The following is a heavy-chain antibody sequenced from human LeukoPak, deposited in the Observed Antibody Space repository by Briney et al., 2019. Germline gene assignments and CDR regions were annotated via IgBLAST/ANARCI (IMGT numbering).Heavy chain of an antibody. CDR3: ARVRVGATAGDCFDY. V-gene: IGHV1-2*06. J-gene: IGHJ4*02. D-gene: IGHD1-26*01. CDR1: GYTFTGYY. CDR2: INPNSGGT. Sequence: ASVKVSCKASGYTFTGYYMHWVRQAPGQGPEWMGRINPNSGGTNYAQKFQGRVTMTRDTSISTAYMELSRLRSDDTAVYYCARVRVGATAGDCFDYWGQGTLVTVSS.